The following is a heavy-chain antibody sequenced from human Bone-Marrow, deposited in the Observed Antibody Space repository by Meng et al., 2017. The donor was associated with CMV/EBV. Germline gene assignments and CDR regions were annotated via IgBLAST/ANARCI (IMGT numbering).Heavy chain of an antibody. Sequence: GESLKISCAASGFTFDDYAMHWVRQAPGKGLEWVSGISGSGGSTYYADSVKGRFTISRDNSKNTLYLQMNSLRAEDTAVYYCAKTLGYCSSTSCYIWDYYYYYGMDVWGQGTTVTVSS. V-gene: IGHV3-23*01. D-gene: IGHD2-2*02. CDR2: ISGSGGST. J-gene: IGHJ6*02. CDR3: AKTLGYCSSTSCYIWDYYYYYGMDV. CDR1: GFTFDDYA.